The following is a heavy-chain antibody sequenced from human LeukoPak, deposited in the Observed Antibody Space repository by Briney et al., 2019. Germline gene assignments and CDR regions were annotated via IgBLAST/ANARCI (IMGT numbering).Heavy chain of an antibody. Sequence: GGSLRLSCAASGFTFNNAWTSWVRQAPGKGLQWVGRIRSKTDGGTADHAAPVKGRFTISRDDSENTLYLQMNSLKTEDTAMYYCTTLAVAGGGQGTLVTVSS. CDR3: TTLAVAG. CDR2: IRSKTDGGTA. J-gene: IGHJ4*02. V-gene: IGHV3-15*01. D-gene: IGHD6-19*01. CDR1: GFTFNNAW.